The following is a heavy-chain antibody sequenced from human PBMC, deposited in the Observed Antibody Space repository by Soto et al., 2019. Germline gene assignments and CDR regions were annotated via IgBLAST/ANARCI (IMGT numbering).Heavy chain of an antibody. CDR2: ISGSGGST. J-gene: IGHJ4*02. D-gene: IGHD6-13*01. Sequence: HPGGSLRLSCAASGFTFSSYAMSWVRQAPGKGLEWVSAISGSGGSTYYADSVKGRFTISRDNSKNTLYLQMNSLRAEDTAVYYCAKSRYSSSWYRPYFDYWGQGTLVTVSS. V-gene: IGHV3-23*01. CDR3: AKSRYSSSWYRPYFDY. CDR1: GFTFSSYA.